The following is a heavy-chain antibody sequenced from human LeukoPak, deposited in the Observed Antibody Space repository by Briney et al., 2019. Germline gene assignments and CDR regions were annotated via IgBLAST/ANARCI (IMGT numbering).Heavy chain of an antibody. CDR2: INPSGGST. Sequence: ASVKVSCKASGCTFTSYYMHWVRQAPGQGLEWMGIINPSGGSTSYAQKFQGRVTMTRDTSTSTVYMELSSLISEDTALYHCARASPYCSGGRCYSEYYFDYWGQGTLVTVSS. V-gene: IGHV1-46*01. CDR1: GCTFTSYY. J-gene: IGHJ4*02. CDR3: ARASPYCSGGRCYSEYYFDY. D-gene: IGHD2-15*01.